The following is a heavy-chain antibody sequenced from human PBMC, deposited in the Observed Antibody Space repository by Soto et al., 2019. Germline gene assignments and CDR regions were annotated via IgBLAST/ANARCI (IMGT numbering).Heavy chain of an antibody. J-gene: IGHJ5*02. CDR2: MNPNSGNT. V-gene: IGHV1-8*01. CDR1: GYTFTSYD. D-gene: IGHD2-15*01. CDR3: ARGGYCSGGSCFNWFDP. Sequence: VASVKVSCKASGYTFTSYDINWVRQATGQGLEWMGWMNPNSGNTGYAQKFQGRVTMTRNTSISTAYMELSSLRSEDTAVYYCARGGYCSGGSCFNWFDPWGQGTLVNVSS.